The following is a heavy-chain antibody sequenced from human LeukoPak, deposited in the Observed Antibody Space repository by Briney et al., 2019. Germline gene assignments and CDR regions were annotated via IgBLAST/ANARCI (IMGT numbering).Heavy chain of an antibody. Sequence: SETLSLTCTVSGGSISSSSYYWGWIRQPPGKGLEWIGSIYYSGSTYYNPSLKSRVTISVDTSKNQFSLKLSSVTAADTAVYYCARDQGHYGGNFDYWGQGTLVTVSS. V-gene: IGHV4-39*07. D-gene: IGHD4-23*01. CDR3: ARDQGHYGGNFDY. CDR2: IYYSGST. J-gene: IGHJ4*02. CDR1: GGSISSSSYY.